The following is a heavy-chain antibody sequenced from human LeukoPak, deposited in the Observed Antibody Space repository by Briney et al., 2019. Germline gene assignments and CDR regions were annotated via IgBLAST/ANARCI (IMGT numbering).Heavy chain of an antibody. Sequence: GGSLRLSCAASGFTFDDYGMSWVRQAPGKGLEWVSGINWNGGRTGYADSVKGRFTISRDNAKKSLYVQMNSLRAEDTALYYCAREYYGSGSYYNVGYWGQRTLVTVSS. D-gene: IGHD3-10*01. J-gene: IGHJ4*02. V-gene: IGHV3-20*04. CDR1: GFTFDDYG. CDR3: AREYYGSGSYYNVGY. CDR2: INWNGGRT.